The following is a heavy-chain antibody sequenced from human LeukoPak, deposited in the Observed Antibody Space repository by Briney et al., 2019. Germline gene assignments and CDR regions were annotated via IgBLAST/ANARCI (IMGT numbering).Heavy chain of an antibody. V-gene: IGHV3-7*03. CDR1: GFTFSSHA. CDR2: INSDGSEG. CDR3: ARSSYSSSSSV. D-gene: IGHD6-6*01. Sequence: PGGSLRLSCAASGFTFSSHAMSWSRQAPGKGLEWVASINSDGSEGYYADVVKGRFTISRDNAKNSLYLQINSLRAEDTAVYYCARSSYSSSSSVWGQGTMVTVSS. J-gene: IGHJ3*01.